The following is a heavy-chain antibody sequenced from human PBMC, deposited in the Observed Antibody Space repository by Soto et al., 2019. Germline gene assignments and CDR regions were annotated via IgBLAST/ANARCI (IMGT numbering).Heavy chain of an antibody. CDR2: IWYDGSNK. D-gene: IGHD6-19*01. V-gene: IGHV3-33*01. CDR1: GFTFVSYG. CDR3: ARDSTQSSGWYVY. J-gene: IGHJ4*02. Sequence: PGGSLRLSCAAPGFTFVSYGMHWVRQAPGKGLEWVAVIWYDGSNKYYADSVKGRFTISRDNSKNTLYLQMNSLRAEDTAVYYCARDSTQSSGWYVYWGQGTLVTVSS.